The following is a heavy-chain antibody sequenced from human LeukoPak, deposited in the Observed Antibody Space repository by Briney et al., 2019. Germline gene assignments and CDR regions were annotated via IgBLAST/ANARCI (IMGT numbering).Heavy chain of an antibody. CDR1: GFTVSSNY. D-gene: IGHD2-2*01. Sequence: PGGSLRLSCAASGFTVSSNYMSWVRQAPGKGLEWVSRISGSGGSTYYADSLKGRFTISRDNSKNILYLQLSSLRAEDTAVYYCAKKYCSSTSCYLHDAFDIWGQGTMVTVSS. CDR2: ISGSGGST. V-gene: IGHV3-23*01. J-gene: IGHJ3*02. CDR3: AKKYCSSTSCYLHDAFDI.